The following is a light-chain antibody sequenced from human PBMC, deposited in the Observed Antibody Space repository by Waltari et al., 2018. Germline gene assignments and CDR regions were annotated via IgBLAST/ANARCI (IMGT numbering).Light chain of an antibody. V-gene: IGKV1-12*01. J-gene: IGKJ5*01. CDR2: AAS. CDR1: QGISNW. Sequence: DIQMTQSPSSVSASVGDRTTITCRASQGISNWLAWYQQKPGKAPKLLIYAASVLEIGVPSRFSGSGSGTDFTVTISSLQPEDFATYYCQQANGFLTFGQGTRLDI. CDR3: QQANGFLT.